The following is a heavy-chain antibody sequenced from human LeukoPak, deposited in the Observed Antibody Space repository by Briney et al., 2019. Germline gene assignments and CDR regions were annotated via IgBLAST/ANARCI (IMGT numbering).Heavy chain of an antibody. D-gene: IGHD1-1*01. CDR2: ISGGGCTT. CDR3: AKSWNLYYFDY. Sequence: GGSLRLSCVVSGFTFSTYAISWVRQAPPKGLDWVSTISGGGCTTYYADALKGRFTISRDSSKNTLYLQMNSLRAEDTAVYYCAKSWNLYYFDYWGQGTLVTVSS. J-gene: IGHJ4*02. V-gene: IGHV3-23*01. CDR1: GFTFSTYA.